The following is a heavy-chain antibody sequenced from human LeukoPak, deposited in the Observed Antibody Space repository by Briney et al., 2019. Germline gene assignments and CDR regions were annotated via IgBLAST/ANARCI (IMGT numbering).Heavy chain of an antibody. CDR3: AKLGTYWYFDV. CDR1: GFTFNLYG. D-gene: IGHD3-16*01. V-gene: IGHV3-23*01. CDR2: ISGSAVDT. Sequence: GESLRLSCAASGFTFNLYGMTWVRQAPGNGLEWVSGISGSAVDTYYADSVKGRFTISRDNSKNELFLQMNNLRAEDTAVYFCAKLGTYWYFDVWGRGTLVTVSS. J-gene: IGHJ2*01.